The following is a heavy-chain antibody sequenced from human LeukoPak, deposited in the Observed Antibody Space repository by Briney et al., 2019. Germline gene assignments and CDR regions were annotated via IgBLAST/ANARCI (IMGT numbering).Heavy chain of an antibody. CDR3: AREWQDNVVVPAATPMDV. D-gene: IGHD2-2*01. V-gene: IGHV3-48*03. CDR2: ISSSGSTI. Sequence: GSLRLSCAASGFTFSSYEMNWVRQAPGKGLEWVSYISSSGSTIYYADSVKGRFTISRDNAKNSLYLQMNSLRAEDTAVYYCAREWQDNVVVPAATPMDVWGKGTTVTVSS. CDR1: GFTFSSYE. J-gene: IGHJ6*03.